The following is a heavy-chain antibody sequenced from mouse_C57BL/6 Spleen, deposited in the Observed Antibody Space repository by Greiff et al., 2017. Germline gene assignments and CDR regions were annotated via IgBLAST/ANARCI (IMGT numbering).Heavy chain of an antibody. D-gene: IGHD1-1*01. CDR3: ESSLITTVVATYYFDY. Sequence: QVQLQQPGAELVKPGASVKLSCKASGYTFTSYWMHWVKQRPGQGLEWIGMIHPNSGSTNYNEKFKSKATLTVAKSSSTAYMQLSSLTSEDSAVYYGESSLITTVVATYYFDYWGQGTTLTVSS. CDR2: IHPNSGST. V-gene: IGHV1-64*01. CDR1: GYTFTSYW. J-gene: IGHJ2*01.